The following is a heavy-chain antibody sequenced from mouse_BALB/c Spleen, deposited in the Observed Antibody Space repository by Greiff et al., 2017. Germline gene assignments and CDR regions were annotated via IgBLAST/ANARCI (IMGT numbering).Heavy chain of an antibody. D-gene: IGHD2-4*01. J-gene: IGHJ3*01. CDR1: GYSFTGYF. V-gene: IGHV1-20*02. CDR3: ARRGSTMITTGFAY. Sequence: EVQLQQSGPELVKPGASVKISCKASGYSFTGYFMNWVMQSHGKSLEWIGRINPYNGDTFYNQKFKGKATLTVDKSSSTAHMELRSLASEDSAVYYCARRGSTMITTGFAYWGQGTLVTVSA. CDR2: INPYNGDT.